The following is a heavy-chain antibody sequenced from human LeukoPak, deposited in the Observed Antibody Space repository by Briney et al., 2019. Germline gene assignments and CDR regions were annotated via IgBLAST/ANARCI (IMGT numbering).Heavy chain of an antibody. CDR3: ARGDFWSGYSY. D-gene: IGHD3-3*01. J-gene: IGHJ4*02. CDR1: GYTFVDHY. CDR2: INPRGGNT. Sequence: ASVKVSCKASGYTFVDHYIFWVRQAPGQGPEWMGMINPRGGNTNYARKFQGRVTMTRDTSTSTVFMELSSLRSEDTAVYYCARGDFWSGYSYWGQGTLVTVSS. V-gene: IGHV1-46*01.